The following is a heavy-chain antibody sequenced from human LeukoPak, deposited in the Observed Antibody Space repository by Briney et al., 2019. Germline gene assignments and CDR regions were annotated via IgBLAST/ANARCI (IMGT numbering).Heavy chain of an antibody. CDR1: GYTFTVYY. CDR2: INPNSGGT. J-gene: IGHJ5*02. Sequence: ASVKVSCKASGYTFTVYYMHWVRQAPGQGREWMGWINPNSGGTNYAQKFQGRVTMTRDTSISTAYMALSRLRSDDTAMYYCAGDKKRYNWFDPWGQGTLVTVSS. CDR3: AGDKKRYNWFDP. V-gene: IGHV1-2*02.